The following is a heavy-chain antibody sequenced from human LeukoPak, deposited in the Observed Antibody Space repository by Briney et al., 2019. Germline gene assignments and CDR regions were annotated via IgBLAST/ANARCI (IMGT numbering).Heavy chain of an antibody. J-gene: IGHJ5*02. CDR2: MSPNSGNT. CDR3: ARGYYYDSSGYYGNWFDP. Sequence: ASVKVSCKASGYTFTSYDINWVRQATGQGLEWMGWMSPNSGNTGYAQKFQGRVTMTRNTSISTAYMELSSLRSEDTAVYYCARGYYYDSSGYYGNWFDPWGQGTLVTVSS. CDR1: GYTFTSYD. V-gene: IGHV1-8*01. D-gene: IGHD3-22*01.